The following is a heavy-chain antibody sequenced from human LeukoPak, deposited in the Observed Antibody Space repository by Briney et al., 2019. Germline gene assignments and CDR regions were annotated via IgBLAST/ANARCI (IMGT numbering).Heavy chain of an antibody. CDR2: ISGSGSST. D-gene: IGHD2-15*01. Sequence: GALRLSCAASGFTFSSYAMRWVRRAPGKGVEGVSAISGSGSSTYYSDSVKGRFTISRDDSKNTLYLQMNSLRAEDTAVYYCAKDLDVVLVAAFFDYWGQGTLVTVSS. CDR3: AKDLDVVLVAAFFDY. CDR1: GFTFSSYA. V-gene: IGHV3-23*01. J-gene: IGHJ4*02.